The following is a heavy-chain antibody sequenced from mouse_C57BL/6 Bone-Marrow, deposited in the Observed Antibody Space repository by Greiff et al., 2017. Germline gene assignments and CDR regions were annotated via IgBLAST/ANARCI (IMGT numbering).Heavy chain of an antibody. CDR2: IYPRDGST. CDR1: GYTFTDHT. V-gene: IGHV1-78*01. J-gene: IGHJ3*01. CDR3: ARKGLYDPWFAY. D-gene: IGHD2-3*01. Sequence: VQLQQSDAELVKPGASVKISCKVSGYTFTDHTIHWMKQRPEQGLEWIGYIYPRDGSTTYNEKFKGKATLTADKSSSTAYMQRNSLTSDDSAVYFCARKGLYDPWFAYWGQGTLVTVSA.